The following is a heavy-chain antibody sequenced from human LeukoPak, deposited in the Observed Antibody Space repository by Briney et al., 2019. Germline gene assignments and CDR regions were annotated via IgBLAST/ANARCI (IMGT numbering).Heavy chain of an antibody. CDR2: INSNGGST. CDR1: GFTFSSYA. CDR3: VACSGGSCYGHYYYYYGMDV. D-gene: IGHD2-15*01. V-gene: IGHV3-64D*06. Sequence: GGSLRLSCAASGFTFSSYAMHWVRQAPGKGLEYVSAINSNGGSTYYADSVKGRFTISRDNSKNTLYLQMSSLRAEDTAVYYCVACSGGSCYGHYYYYYGMDVWGQGTTVTVSS. J-gene: IGHJ6*02.